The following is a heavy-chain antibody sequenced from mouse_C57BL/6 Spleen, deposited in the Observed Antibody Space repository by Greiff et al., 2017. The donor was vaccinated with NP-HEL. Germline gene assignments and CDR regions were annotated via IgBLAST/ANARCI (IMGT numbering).Heavy chain of an antibody. V-gene: IGHV1-82*01. Sequence: VQRVESGPELVKPGASVKISCKASGYAFSSSWMNWVKQRPGKGLEWIGRIYPGDGDTNYNGKFKGKATLTADKSSSTAYMQLSSLTSEDSAVYFCAREGYRYFDVWGTGTTVTVSS. CDR1: GYAFSSSW. J-gene: IGHJ1*03. CDR2: IYPGDGDT. CDR3: AREGYRYFDV.